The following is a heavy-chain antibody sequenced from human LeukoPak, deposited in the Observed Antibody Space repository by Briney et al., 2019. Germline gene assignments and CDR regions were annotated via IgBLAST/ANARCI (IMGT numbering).Heavy chain of an antibody. D-gene: IGHD6-13*01. CDR2: IYHSGST. J-gene: IGHJ5*02. V-gene: IGHV4-4*02. Sequence: PSGTLSLTCAVSGGSISSSNWWSWVRQPPGKGLEWIGEIYHSGSTNYNPSLKSRVTISVDKSKNQFSLKLSSVTAADTAVYYCARFGLQLVDNWFDPWGQGTLVTVSS. CDR3: ARFGLQLVDNWFDP. CDR1: GGSISSSNW.